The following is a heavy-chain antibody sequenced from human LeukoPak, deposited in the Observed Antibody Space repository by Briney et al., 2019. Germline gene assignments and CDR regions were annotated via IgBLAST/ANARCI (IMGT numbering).Heavy chain of an antibody. CDR1: GFTLGSYA. Sequence: GGSLRLSCAASGFTLGSYAMSWVRQAPGKGLEWVSAISASGGTSYYADSVKGRFTVSRDNSKNTLYLQMNSLRAEDTAVYYCARDNGKTWGQGTLVTVSS. CDR3: ARDNGKT. J-gene: IGHJ5*02. CDR2: ISASGGTS. V-gene: IGHV3-23*01. D-gene: IGHD1-26*01.